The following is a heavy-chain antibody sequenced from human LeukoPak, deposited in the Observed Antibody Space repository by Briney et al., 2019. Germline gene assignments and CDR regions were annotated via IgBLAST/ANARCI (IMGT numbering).Heavy chain of an antibody. D-gene: IGHD3-10*01. Sequence: ASVKVSCKASVYTFTVYYMHGVRQAPGQGPEWMGWINANSGVTKYAQKFQGRVTMTRDTSISTAYMELSRLRSDDTAVYYCASTWWFGELLSNWGQGTLVTVSS. J-gene: IGHJ4*02. V-gene: IGHV1-2*02. CDR2: INANSGVT. CDR1: VYTFTVYY. CDR3: ASTWWFGELLSN.